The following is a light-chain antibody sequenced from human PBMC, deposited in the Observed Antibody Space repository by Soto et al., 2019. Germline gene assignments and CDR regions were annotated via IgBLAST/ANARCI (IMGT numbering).Light chain of an antibody. J-gene: IGKJ5*01. CDR2: AAS. V-gene: IGKV1-17*01. Sequence: DIQMTQSPSSLSASVGDRVTITCRASQHIRNDLAWYQQKPGKAPKALIFAASNLQSGVPSRFSGSGSGTEFTLTISGLQPDDFATYYCQQYDNLPLIFGQGTRLEIK. CDR3: QQYDNLPLI. CDR1: QHIRND.